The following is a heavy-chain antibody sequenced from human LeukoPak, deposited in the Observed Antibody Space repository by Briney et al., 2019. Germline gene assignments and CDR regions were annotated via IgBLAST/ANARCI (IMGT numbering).Heavy chain of an antibody. D-gene: IGHD4-23*01. CDR1: GDSISSGSYY. CDR2: IYTTGST. V-gene: IGHV4-61*09. J-gene: IGHJ4*02. CDR3: ARSHRPALHGSVVSHFDF. Sequence: KASETLSLTCTVSGDSISSGSYYWSWIRQPAGKGLEWIGHIYTTGSTNYNPSLKSRVTISLDTSKNHFSLRLSSVTATDTAMYYCARSHRPALHGSVVSHFDFWGQGTQVTVSS.